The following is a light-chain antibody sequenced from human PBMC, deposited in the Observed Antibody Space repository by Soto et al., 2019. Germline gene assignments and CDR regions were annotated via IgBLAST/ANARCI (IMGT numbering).Light chain of an antibody. CDR2: DAS. CDR1: QSVSSY. Sequence: EIVLTQSPATLSLSPGERATLSCMASQSVSSYLAWLQQKPGQAPRLLIYDASNSATGIPARFSGSGSGTDFTLTISSLEPEDFAVYFCQQRRNWPITFGQGTRLEIK. CDR3: QQRRNWPIT. J-gene: IGKJ5*01. V-gene: IGKV3-11*01.